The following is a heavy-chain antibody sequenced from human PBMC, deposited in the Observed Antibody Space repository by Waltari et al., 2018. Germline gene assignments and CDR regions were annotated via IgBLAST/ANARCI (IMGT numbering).Heavy chain of an antibody. J-gene: IGHJ3*01. CDR1: GVSITSDRHY. CDR3: ATYIGASLGTAAFDV. CDR2: MSYSGAT. Sequence: QLQLQESGPGLVKPSETLSLTCSVSGVSITSDRHYWGWFRQPPGQGLEWVATMSYSGATDSSPSLKSRVTISRDTSKNQVSLQLGSVTAADTAVYYCATYIGASLGTAAFDVWGQGTMVTVSS. D-gene: IGHD5-12*01. V-gene: IGHV4-39*01.